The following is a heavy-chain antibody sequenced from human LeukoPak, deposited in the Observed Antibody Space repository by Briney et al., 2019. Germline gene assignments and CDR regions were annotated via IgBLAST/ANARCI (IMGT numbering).Heavy chain of an antibody. V-gene: IGHV4-39*01. Sequence: SETLSLTCTVSGGSISSSSYYWGWIRQPPGKGLEWIGSIYYSGSTYYNPSLKSRVTISVDTSKNQFSLKLSSVTAADTAVYYCARLNYCEDYWGQGTLVTVSS. J-gene: IGHJ4*02. CDR2: IYYSGST. CDR3: ARLNYCEDY. CDR1: GGSISSSSYY. D-gene: IGHD3-22*01.